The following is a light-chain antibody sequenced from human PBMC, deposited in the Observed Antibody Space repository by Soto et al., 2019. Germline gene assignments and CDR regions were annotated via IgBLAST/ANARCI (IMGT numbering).Light chain of an antibody. CDR1: QSVRSK. CDR2: DAS. V-gene: IGKV3-15*01. CDR3: QQRSNWPPSLT. J-gene: IGKJ4*01. Sequence: EIVMTQSPVTLSVSPGEGASLSCRASQSVRSKLVWYQQIPDQPPRLLMYDASTRATGIPARFSGSGSGTEFTLTISRLQSEDFAVYYCQQRSNWPPSLTFGGGTKVEIK.